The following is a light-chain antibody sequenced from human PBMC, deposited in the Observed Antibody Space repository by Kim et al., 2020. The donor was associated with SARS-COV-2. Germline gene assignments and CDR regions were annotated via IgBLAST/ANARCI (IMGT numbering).Light chain of an antibody. CDR2: DVS. J-gene: IGLJ3*02. CDR1: SSDVGGYND. V-gene: IGLV2-14*03. Sequence: GQSITISCTGTSSDVGGYNDVSWYQQYPGKAPKLMLYDVSQRPSGVSHRFSGSKSGNTASLTISGLQAEDEADYYCDSYTTSNTWVFGGGTQLTVL. CDR3: DSYTTSNTWV.